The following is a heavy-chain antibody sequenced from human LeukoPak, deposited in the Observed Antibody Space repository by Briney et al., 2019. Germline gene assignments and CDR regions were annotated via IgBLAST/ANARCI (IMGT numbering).Heavy chain of an antibody. V-gene: IGHV4-34*01. CDR2: INHSGST. Sequence: SSETLSLTCAVYGGSFSGYYWSWIRQPPGKGLEWIGEINHSGSTNYNPSLKSRVTISVDMSKNQFSLKLSSVTAADTAVYYCARGGRGYSYGFLDYWGQGTLVTVSS. CDR3: ARGGRGYSYGFLDY. D-gene: IGHD5-18*01. J-gene: IGHJ4*02. CDR1: GGSFSGYY.